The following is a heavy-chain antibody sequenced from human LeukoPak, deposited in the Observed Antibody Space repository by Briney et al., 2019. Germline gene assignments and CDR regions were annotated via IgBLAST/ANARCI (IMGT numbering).Heavy chain of an antibody. CDR3: ARQIAVVEPTDPNWFDS. J-gene: IGHJ5*01. Sequence: SETLSLTCSVSGDSISTTTFYWGWIRQSPGKGLEWIGSIFYSGTTYYTPSLKSRVTLSLDTSKNQFSLRLTSVTAADTAVYFCARQIAVVEPTDPNWFDSWGRGILVTVSS. CDR1: GDSISTTTFY. CDR2: IFYSGTT. D-gene: IGHD2-21*01. V-gene: IGHV4-39*07.